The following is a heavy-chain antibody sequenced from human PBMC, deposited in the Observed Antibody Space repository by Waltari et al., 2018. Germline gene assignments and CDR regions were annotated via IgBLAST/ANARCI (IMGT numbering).Heavy chain of an antibody. CDR1: GYTFTSYY. J-gene: IGHJ5*02. Sequence: QVQLVQSGAEVKKPGDSVKVSCKASGYTFTSYYMHWVRQAPGQGLEWMGIINPSGGRTGYAEKVQGNVTMTGDTSTSTGDMELSSLRAEDTAVYYCARALPLRGSRITMVRGAIWFDPCGQGTLVTVSS. D-gene: IGHD3-10*01. CDR3: ARALPLRGSRITMVRGAIWFDP. CDR2: INPSGGRT. V-gene: IGHV1-46*01.